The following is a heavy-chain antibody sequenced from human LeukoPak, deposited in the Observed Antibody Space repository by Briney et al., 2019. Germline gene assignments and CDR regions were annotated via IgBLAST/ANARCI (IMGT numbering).Heavy chain of an antibody. Sequence: SETLSLTCTVSGGSISSYYWSWIRQPPGEGLEWIGYIYYSGSTNYNPSLKSRVTISVDTSKNQFSLKLSSVTAADTAVYYCARHKRAAAGTLWFDYWGQGTLVTVSS. CDR1: GGSISSYY. CDR3: ARHKRAAAGTLWFDY. J-gene: IGHJ4*02. V-gene: IGHV4-59*08. D-gene: IGHD6-13*01. CDR2: IYYSGST.